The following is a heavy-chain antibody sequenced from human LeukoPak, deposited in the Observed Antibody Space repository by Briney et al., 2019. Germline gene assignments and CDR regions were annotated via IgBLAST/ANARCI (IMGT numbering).Heavy chain of an antibody. J-gene: IGHJ3*02. V-gene: IGHV4-34*01. CDR1: GGSFSGYY. CDR3: ARDFTSYYDSSGSNDAFDI. CDR2: INHSGST. Sequence: SSETLSLTCAVYGGSFSGYYWSWIRQPPGKGLEWIGEINHSGSTNYNPSLKSRVTISVDASKNQFSLKLSSVTAADTAVYYCARDFTSYYDSSGSNDAFDIWGQGTMVTVSS. D-gene: IGHD3-22*01.